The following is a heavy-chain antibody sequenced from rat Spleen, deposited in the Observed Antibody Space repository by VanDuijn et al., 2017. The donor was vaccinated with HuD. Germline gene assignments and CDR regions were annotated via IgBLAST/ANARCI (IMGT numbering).Heavy chain of an antibody. Sequence: EVQLVESGGGLVQPGRSLKLSCAASGFTFSNYDMAWVRQAPTKGLEWVASIGPNGGNTNYRDSVKGRFTISRDDVKNILFLQMDSLRYEDTATYYCATGGFEHYDGTYYYGWFAFWGQGTLVTVSS. V-gene: IGHV5S13*01. CDR3: ATGGFEHYDGTYYYGWFAF. J-gene: IGHJ3*01. D-gene: IGHD1-12*02. CDR1: GFTFSNYD. CDR2: IGPNGGNT.